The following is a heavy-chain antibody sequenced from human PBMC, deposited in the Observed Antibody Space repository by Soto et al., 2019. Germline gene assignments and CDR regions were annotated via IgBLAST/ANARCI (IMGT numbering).Heavy chain of an antibody. V-gene: IGHV1-69*12. CDR2: IIPVFGTP. CDR3: ARERSVGYCITTTCPKPFYYYAMDV. CDR1: GGTFTNYA. Sequence: QVQLVQSGAEVKKPGSSVKVSCKASGGTFTNYAFSWVRQDPGQGLEWMGGIIPVFGTPDYAQKFQGRVTITADESTRTASMELSSLRSDDTAVYYCARERSVGYCITTTCPKPFYYYAMDVWGQGTTVTVSS. J-gene: IGHJ6*02. D-gene: IGHD2-2*01.